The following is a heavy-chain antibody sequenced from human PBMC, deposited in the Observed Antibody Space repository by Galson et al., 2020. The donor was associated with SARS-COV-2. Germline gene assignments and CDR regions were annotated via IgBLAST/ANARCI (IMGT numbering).Heavy chain of an antibody. Sequence: SETLSLTCTVSGASIASGNSYWSWIRQYPGGGLEWIGYSRYSGTTYYNPSLESRATMAVDTSKNQLSLRLTSMTAADTAVYYCARAWYYPNSGSYFNFIGWFDPWGQGTLVTVSS. D-gene: IGHD3-10*01. CDR1: GASIASGNSY. V-gene: IGHV4-31*03. CDR3: ARAWYYPNSGSYFNFIGWFDP. J-gene: IGHJ5*02. CDR2: SRYSGTT.